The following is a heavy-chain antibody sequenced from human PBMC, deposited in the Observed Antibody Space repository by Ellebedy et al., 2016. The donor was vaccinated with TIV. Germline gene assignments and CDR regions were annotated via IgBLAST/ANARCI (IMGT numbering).Heavy chain of an antibody. CDR3: AKEGAPPAPYFVPNFDY. V-gene: IGHV3-30-3*01. Sequence: GESLKISXAASGFTFSSYAMHWVRQAPGKGLEWVAVISYDGSNKYYADSVKGRFTISRDNSKNTLYLQMNSLRAEDTAVYYCAKEGAPPAPYFVPNFDYWGQGTLVTVSS. J-gene: IGHJ4*02. D-gene: IGHD2/OR15-2a*01. CDR2: ISYDGSNK. CDR1: GFTFSSYA.